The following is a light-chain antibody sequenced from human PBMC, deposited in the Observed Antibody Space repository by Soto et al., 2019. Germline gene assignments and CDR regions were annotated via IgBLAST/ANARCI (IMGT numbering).Light chain of an antibody. J-gene: IGKJ5*01. CDR1: QSVSNNY. CDR2: GAS. CDR3: QQYGSSHT. V-gene: IGKV3-20*01. Sequence: EVLLTQSPGTLSLSPGERATLSCRASQSVSNNYLAWYQQKPGQAPRLLIYGASTRATAIPARFSGSGSGTDFTLTISRLEPEDFAVYYCQQYGSSHTFGGGTRLEIK.